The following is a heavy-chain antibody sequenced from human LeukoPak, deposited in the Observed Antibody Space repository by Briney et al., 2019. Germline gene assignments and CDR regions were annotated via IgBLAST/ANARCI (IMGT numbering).Heavy chain of an antibody. Sequence: PGGSLRLSCAASGLTFSSYDMHWVRQATGKGLEWVSAIGTAGDTYYPGSVKGRFTISRENAKNSLYLQMNSLRAGDTAVYYCARETREGYFDYWGQGTLVTVSS. D-gene: IGHD1-26*01. J-gene: IGHJ4*02. V-gene: IGHV3-13*01. CDR1: GLTFSSYD. CDR3: ARETREGYFDY. CDR2: IGTAGDT.